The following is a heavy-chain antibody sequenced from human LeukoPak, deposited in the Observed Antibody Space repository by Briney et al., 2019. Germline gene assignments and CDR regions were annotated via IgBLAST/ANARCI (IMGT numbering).Heavy chain of an antibody. CDR1: GGSISSSSYY. V-gene: IGHV4-39*07. Sequence: PSETLSLTCTVSGGSISSSSYYWGWIRQPPGKGLEWIGSIYYSGSTYYNPSLKSRVTISVDRSKNQFSLNLNSVTAADTAVYYCARAKFTCQPGGVWGQGTMVTISS. J-gene: IGHJ3*01. CDR2: IYYSGST. D-gene: IGHD2/OR15-2a*01. CDR3: ARAKFTCQPGGV.